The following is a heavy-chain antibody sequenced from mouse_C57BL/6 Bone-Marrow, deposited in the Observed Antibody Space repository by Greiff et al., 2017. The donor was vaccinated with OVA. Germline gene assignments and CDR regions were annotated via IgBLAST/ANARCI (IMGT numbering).Heavy chain of an antibody. D-gene: IGHD1-1*01. V-gene: IGHV5-4*01. CDR2: ISDGGSYT. J-gene: IGHJ1*03. CDR1: GFTFSSYA. CDR3: AREYYGSSSYWYFDV. Sequence: EVQRVESGGGLVKPGGSLKLSCAASGFTFSSYAMSWVRQTPEKRLEWVATISDGGSYTYYPDNVKGRLTISRDNAKNNLYLQMSHLKSEDTAMYYCAREYYGSSSYWYFDVWGTGTTVTVSS.